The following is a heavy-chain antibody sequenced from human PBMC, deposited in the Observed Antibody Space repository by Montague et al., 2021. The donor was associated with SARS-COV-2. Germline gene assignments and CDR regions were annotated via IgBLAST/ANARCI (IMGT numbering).Heavy chain of an antibody. CDR3: ARGEEEMATIVDEYFDY. Sequence: SETLSLTCTVSGGSISSSSYYWGWIRQPPGKGLEWIGSIYYSGSTYYNPSLKSRVTISVDTSKNQFSLKLSSVTAADTAVYCCARGEEEMATIVDEYFDYWGQGTLVTVSS. CDR2: IYYSGST. V-gene: IGHV4-39*01. D-gene: IGHD5-24*01. CDR1: GGSISSSSYY. J-gene: IGHJ4*02.